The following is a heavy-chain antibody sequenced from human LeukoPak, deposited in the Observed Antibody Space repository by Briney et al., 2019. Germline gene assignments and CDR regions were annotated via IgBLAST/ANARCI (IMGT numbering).Heavy chain of an antibody. Sequence: SETLSLTCTVSGDSISSTSYYWGCIRQPPGKGLEWIGSIYYSGSTYYNPSLKSQVTISLDTSKNQFSLNLNSVTAADTAVYYCARGGTVSNFDYWGQGTLVTVSS. CDR3: ARGGTVSNFDY. V-gene: IGHV4-39*07. CDR2: IYYSGST. CDR1: GDSISSTSYY. J-gene: IGHJ4*02. D-gene: IGHD5/OR15-5a*01.